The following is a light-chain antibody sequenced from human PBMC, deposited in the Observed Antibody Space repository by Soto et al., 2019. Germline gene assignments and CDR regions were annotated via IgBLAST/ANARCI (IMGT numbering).Light chain of an antibody. Sequence: EIGLTHSPATLSLSPVEIATLSCSSSQSVSVYLAWYQQKPGQAPRLLISDASDRAAGVPVRFSGSGSGTDFTLTISSLEPEDFAVYYCQQRSNWPRTFGQGTKVDIK. CDR2: DAS. J-gene: IGKJ1*01. V-gene: IGKV3-11*01. CDR3: QQRSNWPRT. CDR1: QSVSVY.